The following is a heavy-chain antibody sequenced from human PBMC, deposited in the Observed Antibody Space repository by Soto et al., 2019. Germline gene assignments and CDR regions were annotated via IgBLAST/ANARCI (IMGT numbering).Heavy chain of an antibody. J-gene: IGHJ4*02. Sequence: QVQLVQSGAEVKKPGASVKVSCKASGYTFTGYYLHWVRQAPGQGLEWMGWIIPNNGGTKYVQKFQGRVTMPRDTSISTAYMELTGLRSDDSAVYFCARGEGGYNDEFDFWGQGTLVTVSS. CDR3: ARGEGGYNDEFDF. CDR2: IIPNNGGT. D-gene: IGHD1-26*01. CDR1: GYTFTGYY. V-gene: IGHV1-2*02.